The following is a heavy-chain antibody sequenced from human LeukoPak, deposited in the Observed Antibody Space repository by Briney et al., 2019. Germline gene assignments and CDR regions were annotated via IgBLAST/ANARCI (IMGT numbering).Heavy chain of an antibody. V-gene: IGHV3-30*02. CDR3: AKGTGGSSGYPYYFDY. CDR1: GFTFSSYG. CDR2: IRDDGGNK. D-gene: IGHD3-22*01. Sequence: GGSLRLSCAASGFTFSSYGMHWVRRAPGKGLEWVEFIRDDGGNKYYADSVKGRFTISRDNSKNTLYLQMNSLRAEDTAVYYCAKGTGGSSGYPYYFDYWGQGTLVTVSS. J-gene: IGHJ4*02.